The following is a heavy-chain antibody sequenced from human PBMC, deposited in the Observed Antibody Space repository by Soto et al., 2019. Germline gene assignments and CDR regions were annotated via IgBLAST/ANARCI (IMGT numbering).Heavy chain of an antibody. Sequence: SETLSLTCAVYGGSVNGYYWNCIRRPPGKGLEWIGEINHTGGTHYNPSLKSRVTMSVDTSKNQFSLRLSSVTAADTAIYYCATRITVFGLLIPPFDPWGQGTKVTVSS. CDR3: ATRITVFGLLIPPFDP. V-gene: IGHV4-34*01. J-gene: IGHJ5*02. D-gene: IGHD3-3*01. CDR1: GGSVNGYY. CDR2: INHTGGT.